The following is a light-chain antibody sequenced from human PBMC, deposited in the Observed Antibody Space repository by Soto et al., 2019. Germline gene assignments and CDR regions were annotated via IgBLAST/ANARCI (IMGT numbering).Light chain of an antibody. CDR3: QQYSSAWT. CDR1: QSISSW. Sequence: DIPMTQSPSTLSASVRDRVTITCRASQSISSWLAWYQQKPGKAPKLLIYKASTLESGVPSRFSGSGSGTEFALTISRLQTDDSATYYCQQYSSAWTFGQGTKVEIK. V-gene: IGKV1-5*03. J-gene: IGKJ1*01. CDR2: KAS.